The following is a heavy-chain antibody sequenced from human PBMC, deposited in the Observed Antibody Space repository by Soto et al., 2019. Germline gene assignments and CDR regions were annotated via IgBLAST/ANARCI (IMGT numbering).Heavy chain of an antibody. V-gene: IGHV4-34*01. Sequence: PSETLSLTCAVYGGSFSGYYWSWIRQPPGKGLEWIGEINHSGSTNYNPSLKSRVTISVDTSKNQFSLKLSSVTAADTAVYYCARARLAYYCSGGSCYSIRFDYWGQGTLVTVSS. CDR1: GGSFSGYY. D-gene: IGHD2-15*01. CDR2: INHSGST. CDR3: ARARLAYYCSGGSCYSIRFDY. J-gene: IGHJ4*02.